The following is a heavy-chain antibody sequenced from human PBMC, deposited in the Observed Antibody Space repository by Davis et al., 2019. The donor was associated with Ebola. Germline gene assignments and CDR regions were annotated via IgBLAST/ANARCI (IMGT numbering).Heavy chain of an antibody. Sequence: ASVKVSCKASGYTFTGYYMHWVRQAPGQGLEWMGWINPNSGGTNYAQKFQGWVTMARDTSISTAYMELSRLRSDDTAVYYCARDSFLGATMEGMDVWGQGTTVTVSS. CDR1: GYTFTGYY. J-gene: IGHJ6*02. V-gene: IGHV1-2*04. CDR3: ARDSFLGATMEGMDV. D-gene: IGHD1-26*01. CDR2: INPNSGGT.